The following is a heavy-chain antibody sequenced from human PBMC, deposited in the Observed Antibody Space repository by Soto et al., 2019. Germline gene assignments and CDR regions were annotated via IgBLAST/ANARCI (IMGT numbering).Heavy chain of an antibody. V-gene: IGHV3-23*01. CDR2: ISGSGGST. J-gene: IGHJ5*02. CDR1: GFTFSSYA. Sequence: LRLSCAASGFTFSSYAMSWVRQAPGKGLEWVSAISGSGGSTYYADSVKGRFTISRDNSKNTLYLQMNSLRAEDTAVYYCAKGYRSVATTLDWFDPWGQGTLVTVSS. D-gene: IGHD5-12*01. CDR3: AKGYRSVATTLDWFDP.